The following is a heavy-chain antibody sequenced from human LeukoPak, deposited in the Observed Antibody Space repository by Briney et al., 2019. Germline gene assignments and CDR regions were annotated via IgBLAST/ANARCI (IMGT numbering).Heavy chain of an antibody. CDR2: ISAYNGNT. D-gene: IGHD3-3*01. CDR1: GYTFTSYG. Sequence: ASVKVCCKASGYTFTSYGISWVRQAPGQGLEWMGWISAYNGNTNYAQKLQGRVTMTTDTSTSTAYMELRSLRSDDTAVYYCARIWSGYYWRFNEGGSLDYWGQGTLVTVSS. J-gene: IGHJ4*02. CDR3: ARIWSGYYWRFNEGGSLDY. V-gene: IGHV1-18*01.